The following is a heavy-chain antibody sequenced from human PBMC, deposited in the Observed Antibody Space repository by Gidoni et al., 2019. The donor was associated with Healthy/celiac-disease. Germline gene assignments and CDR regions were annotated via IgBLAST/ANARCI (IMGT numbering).Heavy chain of an antibody. CDR1: GLPFSSYS. CDR3: ARDREVGVPGFLGY. J-gene: IGHJ4*02. D-gene: IGHD1-26*01. CDR2: ISSSSSYI. V-gene: IGHV3-21*01. Sequence: EVQLVESGGGLVKPGGSLVLSCAASGLPFSSYSMNWVRQAPGKGLEWVSSISSSSSYIYYADSVKGRFTISRDNAKNSLYLQMNSLRAEDTAVYYCARDREVGVPGFLGYWGQGTLVTVSS.